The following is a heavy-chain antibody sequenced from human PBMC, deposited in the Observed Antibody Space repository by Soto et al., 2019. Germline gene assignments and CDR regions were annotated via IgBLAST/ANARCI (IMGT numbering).Heavy chain of an antibody. CDR2: IWYDGSNK. J-gene: IGHJ4*02. D-gene: IGHD5-12*01. CDR3: ARDSGSGYDLGY. Sequence: QVQLVESGGGVVQPGRSLRLSCAASGFTFSSYGMQWVRQAPGKGLEWVAVIWYDGSNKYYADSVKGRFTISRDNSKNTLYLQMNSLRAEDTAVYYCARDSGSGYDLGYWGQGTLVTVSS. CDR1: GFTFSSYG. V-gene: IGHV3-33*01.